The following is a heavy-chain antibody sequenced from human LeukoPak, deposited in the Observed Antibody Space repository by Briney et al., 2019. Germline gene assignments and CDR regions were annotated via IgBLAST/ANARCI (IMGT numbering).Heavy chain of an antibody. V-gene: IGHV3-30*18. Sequence: GRSLRLSCAASGFTFSSYGMHWVRQAPGKGLEWVAVISYDGSNKYYADSVKGRFTISRDNSKNTLYLQMNSLRAEDTAVYYCAKDFYYYGSGRDAFDIWGQGTMVTVSS. CDR3: AKDFYYYGSGRDAFDI. J-gene: IGHJ3*02. CDR1: GFTFSSYG. D-gene: IGHD3-10*01. CDR2: ISYDGSNK.